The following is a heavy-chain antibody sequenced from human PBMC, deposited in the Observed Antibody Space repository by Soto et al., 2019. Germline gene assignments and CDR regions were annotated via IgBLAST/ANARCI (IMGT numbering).Heavy chain of an antibody. D-gene: IGHD3-9*01. CDR1: GYTFTHFY. Sequence: ASVKVSCKASGYTFTHFYITWVRQAPGQGLEWMGAISPHNFNTNYAQKFRGRVTLTTEKSANTAYMDLRSLTSDDTAVYYCARDEGGYDILTGYYKAHHFDYWGQGVPVTVSS. V-gene: IGHV1-18*01. CDR3: ARDEGGYDILTGYYKAHHFDY. J-gene: IGHJ4*02. CDR2: ISPHNFNT.